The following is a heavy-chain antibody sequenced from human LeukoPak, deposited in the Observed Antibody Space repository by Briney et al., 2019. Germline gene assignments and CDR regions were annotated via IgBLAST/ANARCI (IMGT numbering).Heavy chain of an antibody. Sequence: ASVKVSCKASGYNFTCYYLNWVRQAPGQGLVWMGWINPNSGVTNYAQNFQGRVTMTRDTSSSTAYMELSSLRSDDTAVIYCARDTRTYYHERSDFWYLDLWGRGTLVTVSS. V-gene: IGHV1-2*02. CDR3: ARDTRTYYHERSDFWYLDL. J-gene: IGHJ2*01. CDR2: INPNSGVT. D-gene: IGHD3-3*02. CDR1: GYNFTCYY.